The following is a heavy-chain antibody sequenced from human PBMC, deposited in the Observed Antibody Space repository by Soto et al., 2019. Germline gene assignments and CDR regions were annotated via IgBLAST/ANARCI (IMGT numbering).Heavy chain of an antibody. J-gene: IGHJ4*02. CDR2: IIPSVGTA. Sequence: SVKVSCKASGGTFSSYAISWVRQAPGQGLEWMGGIIPSVGTANYAQKFQGRVTITADESTSTAYMELSSLRSEDTAVYYCARGLPSPDEWLRFGGYFDYWGQGTLVTVSS. CDR3: ARGLPSPDEWLRFGGYFDY. CDR1: GGTFSSYA. D-gene: IGHD5-12*01. V-gene: IGHV1-69*13.